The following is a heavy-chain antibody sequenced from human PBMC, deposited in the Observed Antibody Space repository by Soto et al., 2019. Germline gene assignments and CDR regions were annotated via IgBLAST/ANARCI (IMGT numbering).Heavy chain of an antibody. CDR1: RLTVSEYC. V-gene: IGHV3-11*01. Sequence: PGGSLRLSCAGSRLTVSEYCMGGIRQAQGRGLGWVSYLSSSNSTIYYADSVKGRFTISRDNAKNSLYLQMNSLKAEDTAVTSCARRNAFDIWAQGTMVTV. CDR2: LSSSNSTI. CDR3: ARRNAFDI. J-gene: IGHJ3*02.